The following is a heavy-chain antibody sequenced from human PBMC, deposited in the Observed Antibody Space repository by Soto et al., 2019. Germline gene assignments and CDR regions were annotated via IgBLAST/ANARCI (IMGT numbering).Heavy chain of an antibody. CDR1: GFTFSYYA. CDR3: AKGSSGSRPYYFDF. CDR2: ITDSGGDT. D-gene: IGHD2-15*01. Sequence: EVQLLQSGGGLEQPGGSLRLSCAASGFTFSYYAMSWVRQAPGKGLEWVSAITDSGGDTYRADSVKGRFTISRDNSKSTLYLQMNSLRAEDRAVYYCAKGSSGSRPYYFDFWGQGTLVTVSS. J-gene: IGHJ4*02. V-gene: IGHV3-23*01.